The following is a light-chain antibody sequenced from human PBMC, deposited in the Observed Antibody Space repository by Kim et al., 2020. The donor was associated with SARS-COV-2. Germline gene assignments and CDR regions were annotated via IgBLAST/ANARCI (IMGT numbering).Light chain of an antibody. CDR1: SSDVGNYNL. J-gene: IGLJ2*01. CDR3: CSYACSSATVL. V-gene: IGLV2-23*02. Sequence: QSALTQPASVSGSPAQSITISGSGTSSDVGNYNLVSWYQQHPGKAPELMIYEVSKRPSGFSNRFSGSKSGNTASLTISGLQAEDEADYYCCSYACSSATVLFGGGTKLTVL. CDR2: EVS.